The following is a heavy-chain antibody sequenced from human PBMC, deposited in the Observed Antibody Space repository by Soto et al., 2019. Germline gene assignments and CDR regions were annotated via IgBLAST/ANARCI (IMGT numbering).Heavy chain of an antibody. D-gene: IGHD2-15*01. CDR1: GGTFSSYT. J-gene: IGHJ4*02. Sequence: QVQLVQSGAEVKKPGSSVKVSCKASGGTFSSYTISWVRQAPGQGLEWMGRIIPILGIANYAQKFQGRVKITADKSTSTAYMELSSRRSEDTAVYYCATDNGGPMGVDYWGQGTLVTVSS. V-gene: IGHV1-69*08. CDR2: IIPILGIA. CDR3: ATDNGGPMGVDY.